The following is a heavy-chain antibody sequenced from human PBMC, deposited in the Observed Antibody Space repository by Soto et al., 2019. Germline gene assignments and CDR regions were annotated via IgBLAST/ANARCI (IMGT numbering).Heavy chain of an antibody. CDR2: ISYDGSNK. J-gene: IGHJ4*02. CDR1: GFTFSSYG. Sequence: PGGSLRLSCAASGFTFSSYGMHWVRQAPGKGLEWVAVISYDGSNKYYADSVKGRFTISRDNSKNTLYLQMNSLRAEDTAVYYCARVPTVTPVFFDYWGQGTLVTVSS. D-gene: IGHD4-17*01. V-gene: IGHV3-30*03. CDR3: ARVPTVTPVFFDY.